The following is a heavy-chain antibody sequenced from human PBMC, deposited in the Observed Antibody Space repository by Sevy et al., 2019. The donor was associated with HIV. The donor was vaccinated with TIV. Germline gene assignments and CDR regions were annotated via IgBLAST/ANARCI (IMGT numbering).Heavy chain of an antibody. V-gene: IGHV3-15*01. D-gene: IGHD6-13*01. J-gene: IGHJ4*02. CDR2: IKSNTDGGTT. Sequence: EGSLRLSCAASGFTFSNAWMSWVRQAPGKALEWVGRIKSNTDGGTTDYAAPVKGRFTISRDDSKNTLYLQMNSLKTVDTAVYYCTPREAAAGKAVRGDYWGQGTLVTVSS. CDR3: TPREAAAGKAVRGDY. CDR1: GFTFSNAW.